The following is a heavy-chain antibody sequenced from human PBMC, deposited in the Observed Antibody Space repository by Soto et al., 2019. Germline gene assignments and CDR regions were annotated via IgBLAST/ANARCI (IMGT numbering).Heavy chain of an antibody. CDR3: ARVDVVREPGGFDI. CDR1: GYTFTSYA. Sequence: ASVKVSCKASGYTFTSYAMHWVRQAPGQRLEWMGWINAGNGNTKYSQKFQGRVTITRDTSASTAYMELSSLRSEDTAVYYCARVDVVREPGGFDIWGQGTMVTVSS. V-gene: IGHV1-3*01. D-gene: IGHD3-10*01. CDR2: INAGNGNT. J-gene: IGHJ3*02.